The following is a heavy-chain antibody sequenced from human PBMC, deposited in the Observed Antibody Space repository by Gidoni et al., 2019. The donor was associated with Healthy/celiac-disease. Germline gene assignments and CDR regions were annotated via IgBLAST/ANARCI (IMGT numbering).Heavy chain of an antibody. J-gene: IGHJ4*02. CDR2: IIPIFGTA. Sequence: QVQLVQSGAEVKKPGSSVKVSCKAYGGTFSSYAISWVRQAPGQGLEWMGGIIPIFGTANYAQKFQGRVTITADESTSTAYMELSSLRSEDTAVYYCARDHYYDSSGYYYGGGDYWGQGTLVTVSS. CDR3: ARDHYYDSSGYYYGGGDY. CDR1: GGTFSSYA. D-gene: IGHD3-22*01. V-gene: IGHV1-69*01.